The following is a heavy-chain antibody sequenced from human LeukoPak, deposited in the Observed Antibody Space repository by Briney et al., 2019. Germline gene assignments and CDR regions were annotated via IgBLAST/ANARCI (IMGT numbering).Heavy chain of an antibody. CDR1: GFTFDDYA. Sequence: GGSLRLSCAASGFTFDDYAMHWVRQAPGEGLEWVSGISWNSGSIGYADSVKGRFTISRDNAKNSLYLQMNSLRAEDTAVYYCARSPPPYDFWSGYSYYFDYWGQGILVTVSS. J-gene: IGHJ4*02. D-gene: IGHD3-3*01. CDR3: ARSPPPYDFWSGYSYYFDY. V-gene: IGHV3-9*01. CDR2: ISWNSGSI.